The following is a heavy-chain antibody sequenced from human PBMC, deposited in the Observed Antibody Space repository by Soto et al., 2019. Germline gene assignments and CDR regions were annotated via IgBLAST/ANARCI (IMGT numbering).Heavy chain of an antibody. V-gene: IGHV3-30*18. Sequence: GGSLRLSCAASGFTFSSYGMHWVRQAPGKGLEWVAVISYDGSNKYYADSVKGRFTISRDNSKNTLYLQMNSLRAEDTAVYYCAKETMEAAAALYYYYGMDVWGQGTTVTVSS. CDR3: AKETMEAAAALYYYYGMDV. J-gene: IGHJ6*02. D-gene: IGHD6-13*01. CDR1: GFTFSSYG. CDR2: ISYDGSNK.